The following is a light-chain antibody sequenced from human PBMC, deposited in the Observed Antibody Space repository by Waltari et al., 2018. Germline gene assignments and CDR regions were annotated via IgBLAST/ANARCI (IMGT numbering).Light chain of an antibody. J-gene: IGKJ3*01. CDR3: QQYYSTPVT. V-gene: IGKV4-1*01. Sequence: DIVMTQSPDSLAVSLGERATINCKSSQSVLYSSNNKNYLAWYQQKPGQPHKLLIYWASTRESGVPDRFSGSGSGTDFTLTISSLQAEDVAVYYCQQYYSTPVTFGPGTKVDIK. CDR1: QSVLYSSNNKNY. CDR2: WAS.